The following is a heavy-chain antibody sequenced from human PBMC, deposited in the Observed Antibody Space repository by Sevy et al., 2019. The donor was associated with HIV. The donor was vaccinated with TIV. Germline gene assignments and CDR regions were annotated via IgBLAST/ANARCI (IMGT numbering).Heavy chain of an antibody. V-gene: IGHV1-8*01. Sequence: DSVKVSCKASGYTFTFYDINWVRQATGQGLEWVGWMNPNSGNTGYAQKFQGRVTMTRNTSISTAYMELSSLRSEDTAVFYCARGASLYSSSIIEYDYWGQGTLVTVSS. CDR1: GYTFTFYD. CDR2: MNPNSGNT. CDR3: ARGASLYSSSIIEYDY. D-gene: IGHD6-6*01. J-gene: IGHJ4*02.